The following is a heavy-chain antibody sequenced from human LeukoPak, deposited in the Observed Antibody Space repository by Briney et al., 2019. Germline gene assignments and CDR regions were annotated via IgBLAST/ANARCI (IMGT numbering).Heavy chain of an antibody. V-gene: IGHV7-4-1*02. D-gene: IGHD3-10*01. J-gene: IGHJ4*02. CDR1: GYTFTSYA. CDR2: INTNTGNP. Sequence: ASVEVSCKASGYTFTSYAMNWVRQAPGQGLEWMGWINTNTGNPTYAQGSTGRFVFSLDTSVSTAYLQISSLKAEDTAVYYCAREGYYGSGSSSEPPLYYFDYWGQGTLVTVSS. CDR3: AREGYYGSGSSSEPPLYYFDY.